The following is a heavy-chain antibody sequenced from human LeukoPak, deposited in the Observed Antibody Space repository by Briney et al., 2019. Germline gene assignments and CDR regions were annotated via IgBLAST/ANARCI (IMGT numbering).Heavy chain of an antibody. D-gene: IGHD6-19*01. J-gene: IGHJ5*02. CDR3: AREHRSGWDQAWFDP. Sequence: GGSLRLSCAASGFTVSSNYMSWVRPAPGKGLEWVSVIYSGGSTYYADSVKGRFTISRDNSKNTLYLQMNSLRAEDTAVYYCAREHRSGWDQAWFDPWGQGTLVTVSS. CDR2: IYSGGST. V-gene: IGHV3-53*01. CDR1: GFTVSSNY.